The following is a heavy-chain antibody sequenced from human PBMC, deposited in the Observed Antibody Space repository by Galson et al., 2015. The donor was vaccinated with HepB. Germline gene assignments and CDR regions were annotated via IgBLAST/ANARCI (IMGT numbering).Heavy chain of an antibody. CDR1: GYSFTSYW. CDR3: ARHATESSGYEYYYYYYGMDV. J-gene: IGHJ6*02. CDR2: IYPGDSDT. D-gene: IGHD3-22*01. Sequence: QSGAEVKKPGESLKISCKGSGYSFTSYWIGWVRQMPGKGLEWMGIIYPGDSDTRYSPSFQGQVTISADKSISTAYLQWSSLKASDTAMYYCARHATESSGYEYYYYYYGMDVWGQGTTVTVSS. V-gene: IGHV5-51*01.